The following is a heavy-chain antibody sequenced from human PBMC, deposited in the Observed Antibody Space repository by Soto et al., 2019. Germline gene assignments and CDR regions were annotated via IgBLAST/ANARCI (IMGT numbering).Heavy chain of an antibody. CDR2: TRNKANSYTT. D-gene: IGHD3-22*01. CDR3: TRDLADDSSGYSPFGY. CDR1: GFTFSDHY. Sequence: EVQLVESGGGLVQPGGSLRLSCAASGFTFSDHYMDWVRQAPGKGLEWVGRTRNKANSYTTEYAASVKGRFTISRDDSKNSLYLQMNSLKTEDTAVYYCTRDLADDSSGYSPFGYWGQGTLVTVSS. J-gene: IGHJ4*02. V-gene: IGHV3-72*01.